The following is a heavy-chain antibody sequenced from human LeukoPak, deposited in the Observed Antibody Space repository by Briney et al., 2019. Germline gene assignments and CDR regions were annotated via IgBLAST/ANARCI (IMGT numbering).Heavy chain of an antibody. Sequence: SQTLSLTCTVSGGSISSGGYYWSWICQHPGKGLEWIGYIYYSGSTYYNPSLKSRVTISVDTSKNQFSLKLSSVTAADTAVYYCARGSYYDSSGYYSFDPWGQGTLVTVSS. V-gene: IGHV4-31*03. D-gene: IGHD3-22*01. CDR2: IYYSGST. J-gene: IGHJ5*02. CDR1: GGSISSGGYY. CDR3: ARGSYYDSSGYYSFDP.